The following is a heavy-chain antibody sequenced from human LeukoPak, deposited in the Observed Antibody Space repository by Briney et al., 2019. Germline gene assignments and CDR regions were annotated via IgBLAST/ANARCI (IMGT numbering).Heavy chain of an antibody. CDR3: AKGQDY. J-gene: IGHJ4*02. CDR1: GFTFSGYV. V-gene: IGHV3-23*01. Sequence: GGSLRLSCAASGFTFSGYVMSWVRQAPGKGLEWVSTISGSGGSTYYADSVKGRFTVSRDSSKNTLYLQLNSLRADDTAVYYCAKGQDYWGQGTLVTVSS. CDR2: ISGSGGST.